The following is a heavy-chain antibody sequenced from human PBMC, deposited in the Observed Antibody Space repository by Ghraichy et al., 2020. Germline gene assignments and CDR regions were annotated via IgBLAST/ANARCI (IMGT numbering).Heavy chain of an antibody. CDR2: ISKTSNVI. CDR1: GFTFSTST. V-gene: IGHV3-48*01. CDR3: AREGGSGSLPPFDY. Sequence: SCAASGFTFSTSTMNWVRQAPGKGLEWISYISKTSNVIYYADSVKGRFTISRDNGQNSLYLQMHNLRAEDSAVYFCAREGGSGSLPPFDYWGRGTLVTVSS. J-gene: IGHJ4*02. D-gene: IGHD6-19*01.